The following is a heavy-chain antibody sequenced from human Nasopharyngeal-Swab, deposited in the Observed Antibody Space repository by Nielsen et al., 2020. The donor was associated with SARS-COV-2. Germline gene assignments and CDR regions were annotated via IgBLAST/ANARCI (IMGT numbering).Heavy chain of an antibody. V-gene: IGHV3-23*01. Sequence: WIHQPPGKGLEWVAAIVGSGDISGSGGSTYYADSVKGRFTISRDNSKNTLSLQMNSLRAEDTAVYYCAKDLRGPYFFWGQGTLVTVSS. D-gene: IGHD2/OR15-2a*01. CDR3: AKDLRGPYFF. CDR2: IVGSGDISGSGGST. J-gene: IGHJ4*02.